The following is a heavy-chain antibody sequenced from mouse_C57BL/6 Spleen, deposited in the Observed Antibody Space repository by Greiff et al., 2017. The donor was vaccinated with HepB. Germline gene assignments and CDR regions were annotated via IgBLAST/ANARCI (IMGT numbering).Heavy chain of an antibody. CDR2: IYPGDGDT. D-gene: IGHD2-3*01. V-gene: IGHV1-82*01. Sequence: QVQLKQSGPELVKPGASVKISCKASGYAFSSSWMNWVKQRPGKGLEWIGRIYPGDGDTNYNGKFKGKATLTADKSSSTAYMQLSSLTSEDSAVYFCARDGDGYYGGNFDVWGTGTTVTVSS. CDR1: GYAFSSSW. J-gene: IGHJ1*03. CDR3: ARDGDGYYGGNFDV.